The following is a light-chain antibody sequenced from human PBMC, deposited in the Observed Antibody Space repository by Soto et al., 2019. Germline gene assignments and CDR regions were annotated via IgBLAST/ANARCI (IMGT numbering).Light chain of an antibody. CDR2: DVT. CDR3: SSFTSNTTWV. Sequence: QSVLTQPASVSGSPGQSITISCTGTSSDVGAYNFVSWYLQHPGKAPKLMIYDVTNRPSGVSNRFSGSKSANTASLTISGLQAEDEADYYCSSFTSNTTWVFGGGTKLTVL. J-gene: IGLJ3*02. CDR1: SSDVGAYNF. V-gene: IGLV2-14*03.